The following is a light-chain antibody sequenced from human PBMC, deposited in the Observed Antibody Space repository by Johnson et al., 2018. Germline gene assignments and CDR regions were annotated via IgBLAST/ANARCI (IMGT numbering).Light chain of an antibody. CDR3: GTWDSSLSAGNV. J-gene: IGLJ1*01. CDR2: ENN. V-gene: IGLV1-51*02. Sequence: QSVLTQPPSVSAAPGQKVTISCSGSSSNIGNNYVSWYQQLPGTAPKLLIYENNKRPSGIPDRFSGSKSGTSAHLGITALQTGDEAYYYCGTWDSSLSAGNVFGTGTKFTVL. CDR1: SSNIGNNY.